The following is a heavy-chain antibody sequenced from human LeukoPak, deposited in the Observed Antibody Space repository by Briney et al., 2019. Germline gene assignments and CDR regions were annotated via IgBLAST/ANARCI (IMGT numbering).Heavy chain of an antibody. CDR1: GYTFTSYG. CDR2: ISAYNGNT. CDR3: ARGFGMLDILTGYCFDY. J-gene: IGHJ4*02. V-gene: IGHV1-18*04. D-gene: IGHD3-9*01. Sequence: ASVKVSCKASGYTFTSYGISWVRQAPGQGLEWMGWISAYNGNTNYAQKLQGRVTMTTDTSTSTAYMELRSLRSDDTAVYYCARGFGMLDILTGYCFDYWGQGTLVTVSS.